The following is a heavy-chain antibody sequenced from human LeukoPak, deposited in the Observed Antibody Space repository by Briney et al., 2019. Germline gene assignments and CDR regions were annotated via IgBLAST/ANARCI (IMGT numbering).Heavy chain of an antibody. CDR3: ARGDSNYGSGSYLNDY. CDR2: MNPNSGNT. Sequence: ASVKVSCKASGYTFTSYDINWVRQATGQGLEWMGWMNPNSGNTGYAQKFQGRVTMTRNTSISTAYMELSSLRSEDTAVYYCARGDSNYGSGSYLNDYWGQGTLVTVSS. J-gene: IGHJ4*02. CDR1: GYTFTSYD. V-gene: IGHV1-8*01. D-gene: IGHD3-10*01.